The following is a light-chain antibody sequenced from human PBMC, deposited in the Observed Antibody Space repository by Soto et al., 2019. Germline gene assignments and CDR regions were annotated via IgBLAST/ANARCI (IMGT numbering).Light chain of an antibody. J-gene: IGKJ4*01. CDR3: QQLRSYPST. V-gene: IGKV1-9*01. CDR1: QDISSY. Sequence: IQVTQSPCSLSASVGDRVTITCRASQDISSYLAWYQQKPGKAPTLLIYAASTLQSGVPSRFSGSGFGTDFTLTISSLQAEDFASYYCQQLRSYPSTFGGGTKVDIK. CDR2: AAS.